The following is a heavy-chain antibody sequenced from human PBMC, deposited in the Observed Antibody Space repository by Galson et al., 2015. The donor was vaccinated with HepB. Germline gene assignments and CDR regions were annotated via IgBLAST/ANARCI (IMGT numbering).Heavy chain of an antibody. D-gene: IGHD3-16*02. Sequence: ETLSLTCAVYGGSFSGYYWSWIRQPPGQGLEWIGEINHSGSTNYNPSLKSRVTISVDTSKNQFSLKLSSVTAADTAVYYCARGLPYYDYVWGSYRYIAGYFDYWGQGTLVTVSS. V-gene: IGHV4-34*01. CDR2: INHSGST. CDR1: GGSFSGYY. J-gene: IGHJ4*01. CDR3: ARGLPYYDYVWGSYRYIAGYFDY.